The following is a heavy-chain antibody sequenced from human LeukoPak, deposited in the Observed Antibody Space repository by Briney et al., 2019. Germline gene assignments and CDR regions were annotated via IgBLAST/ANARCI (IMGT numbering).Heavy chain of an antibody. J-gene: IGHJ3*02. CDR3: ARGNYDLSDAFDI. D-gene: IGHD3-22*01. CDR2: ISSSSSYI. Sequence: GGSLRLSCAASGFTFSSYSMNWVRQAPGKGLEWVSSISSSSSYIYYADSVKGRFTISRDNAKNSLYLQMNSLRAEDTAVYYCARGNYDLSDAFDIWGQGTMVTVSS. CDR1: GFTFSSYS. V-gene: IGHV3-21*01.